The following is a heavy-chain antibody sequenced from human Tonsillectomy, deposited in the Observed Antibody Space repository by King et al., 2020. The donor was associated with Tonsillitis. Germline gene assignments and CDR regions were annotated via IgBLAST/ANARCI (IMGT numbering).Heavy chain of an antibody. D-gene: IGHD3-22*01. V-gene: IGHV1-69*01. J-gene: IGHJ4*02. CDR2: IIPIFGTA. CDR3: ASDLSRYDSTGYYPSYFDY. Sequence: QLVQSGAEVKKPGSSVTVSCKASGGTFSNYAISWVRQAPGQGLEWMGGIIPIFGTANYAQTFQGRVTITADESTSTAYMELSSLKSEDTAVYYCASDLSRYDSTGYYPSYFDYWGQGTLVTVSS. CDR1: GGTFSNYA.